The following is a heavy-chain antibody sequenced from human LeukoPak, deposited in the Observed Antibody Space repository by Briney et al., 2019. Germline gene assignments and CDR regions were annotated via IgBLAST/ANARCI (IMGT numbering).Heavy chain of an antibody. CDR3: AIRYNWNDGGPFDI. Sequence: GEPLQISCKGSGSNFTSYWIGWVRQLPGKGLEWMGIIYPGDSDTRYSPSFQGQVTISAQDSISTAYLQCNSPVCEDTAMYYCAIRYNWNDGGPFDIWGQGTMVTVSS. CDR2: IYPGDSDT. CDR1: GSNFTSYW. J-gene: IGHJ3*02. V-gene: IGHV5-51*01. D-gene: IGHD1-1*01.